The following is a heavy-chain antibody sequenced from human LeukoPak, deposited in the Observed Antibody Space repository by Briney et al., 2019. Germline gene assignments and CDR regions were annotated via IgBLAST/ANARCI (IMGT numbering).Heavy chain of an antibody. CDR3: ARGRGKLTTIPDY. CDR1: GYTFTGYY. J-gene: IGHJ4*02. Sequence: GASVKVSCKASGYTFTGYYMHWVRQAPGQGLEWMGWINPNSGGTNYAQKFQGRVTMTRDTSISTAYVELSRLRSDDTAVYYCARGRGKLTTIPDYWGQGTLVTVSS. V-gene: IGHV1-2*02. CDR2: INPNSGGT. D-gene: IGHD3-22*01.